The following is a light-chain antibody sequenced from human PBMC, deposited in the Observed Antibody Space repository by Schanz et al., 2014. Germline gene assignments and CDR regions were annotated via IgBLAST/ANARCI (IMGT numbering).Light chain of an antibody. J-gene: IGKJ2*01. CDR3: QQYYSWPPYT. CDR2: GAS. CDR1: QSVSSSY. V-gene: IGKV3-15*01. Sequence: EIVMTQSPATLSVSPGERATLSCRASQSVSSSYLAWYQQKPGQAPRLLIHGASTRATGVPVRFSGSGSATEFTLTISSLQSEDFAVYYCQQYYSWPPYTFGQGTNLEI.